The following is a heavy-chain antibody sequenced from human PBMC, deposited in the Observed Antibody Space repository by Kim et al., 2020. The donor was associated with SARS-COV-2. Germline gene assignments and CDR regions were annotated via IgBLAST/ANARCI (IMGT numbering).Heavy chain of an antibody. CDR2: FTGDGLT. V-gene: IGHV3-23*01. J-gene: IGHJ4*02. CDR3: GDYHWAASHFSY. D-gene: IGHD3-16*01. Sequence: GGSLRLSCAASGFTFSNYGMTWVRQTPGKGLEWVSSFTGDGLTHYADSVKGRFTISRDNSKNMLYLQMNSLRAEDTAVYYCGDYHWAASHFSYWGQGTLVTVSS. CDR1: GFTFSNYG.